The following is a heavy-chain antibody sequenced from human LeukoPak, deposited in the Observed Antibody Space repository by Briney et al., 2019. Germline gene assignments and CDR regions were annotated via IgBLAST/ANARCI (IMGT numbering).Heavy chain of an antibody. V-gene: IGHV3-66*01. J-gene: IGHJ5*01. CDR3: ARDQGSYVDS. D-gene: IGHD5-18*01. CDR2: IYRDDRT. CDR1: GFTVSSNY. Sequence: GGSLRLSCAASGFTVSSNYMTWVRQAPGKGLEWVSIIYRDDRTYYADSVKDRFTISRDNSKETLYLQMNSLRAEDTAVYYCARDQGSYVDSWGHGTLVTVSS.